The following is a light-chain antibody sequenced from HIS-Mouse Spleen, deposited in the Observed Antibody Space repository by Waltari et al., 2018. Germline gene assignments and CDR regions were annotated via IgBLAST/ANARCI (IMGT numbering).Light chain of an antibody. J-gene: IGKJ4*01. CDR2: AAS. V-gene: IGKV1-39*01. Sequence: DIQMTQSPSSLSASVGDRVTITCRASQSISSYLNWYQQKPGKAPKLLISAASSLQSGVPSRFSGSGSGTDFTLTISSLQPEDFATYYCQQSYSTPPTFGGGTKVEIK. CDR3: QQSYSTPPT. CDR1: QSISSY.